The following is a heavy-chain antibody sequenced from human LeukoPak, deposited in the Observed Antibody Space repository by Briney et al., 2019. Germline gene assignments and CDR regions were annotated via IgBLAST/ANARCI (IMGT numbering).Heavy chain of an antibody. CDR2: ISGSGGST. V-gene: IGHV3-23*01. CDR3: AKDRVGYSGSYYGGEYYYFDY. J-gene: IGHJ4*02. CDR1: GFTFSSYA. Sequence: PGGSLRLSCAASGFTFSSYAMSWVRQAPGKGLEWVSAISGSGGSTYYADSVKGRFTISRDNSKNTLYLQMNSLRAEDTAVYYCAKDRVGYSGSYYGGEYYYFDYWGQGTLVTVSS. D-gene: IGHD1-26*01.